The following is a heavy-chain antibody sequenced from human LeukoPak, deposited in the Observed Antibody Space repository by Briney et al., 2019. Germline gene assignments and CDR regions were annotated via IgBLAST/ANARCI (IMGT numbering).Heavy chain of an antibody. CDR1: GFTFSSYA. CDR2: ISGSGAST. V-gene: IGHV3-23*01. CDR3: AKQPGSVVDSSGALSRH. D-gene: IGHD3-22*01. Sequence: GGSLRLSCAASGFTFSSYAMSWVRQAPGKGLEWVSTISGSGASTYYADSVKGRFTISRDNSKNTLYLQMNSLRAEDTAVYYCAKQPGSVVDSSGALSRHWGQGTLVTVSS. J-gene: IGHJ4*02.